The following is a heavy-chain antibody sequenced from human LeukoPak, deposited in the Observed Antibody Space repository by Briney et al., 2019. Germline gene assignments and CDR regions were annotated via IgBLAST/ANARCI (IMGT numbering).Heavy chain of an antibody. CDR3: ARKPLSGGYGGTIDY. CDR1: GFTVSSTY. V-gene: IGHV3-74*01. Sequence: PGGSLRLSCAASGFTVSSTYMSWVRQVPGKGLEWLSRINNDGVSTSYADSVKGRFTISRDNAKNTLYLRMNSLRAEDTAIYYCARKPLSGGYGGTIDYWGQGTLVTVSS. D-gene: IGHD5-12*01. CDR2: INNDGVST. J-gene: IGHJ4*02.